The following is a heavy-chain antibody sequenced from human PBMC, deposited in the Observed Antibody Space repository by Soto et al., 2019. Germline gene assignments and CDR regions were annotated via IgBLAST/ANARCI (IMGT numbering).Heavy chain of an antibody. CDR1: VYMFTSYY. CDR3: ARVGMVGATDAFDI. CDR2: INPSGGST. D-gene: IGHD1-26*01. V-gene: IGHV1-46*01. Sequence: KVSCKASVYMFTSYYMHWVRQAPGQGLEWMGIINPSGGSTSYAQKFQARVTMTRDTSTSTVYMELSSLRSEDTAVYYCARVGMVGATDAFDIWGQGTMVTVSS. J-gene: IGHJ3*02.